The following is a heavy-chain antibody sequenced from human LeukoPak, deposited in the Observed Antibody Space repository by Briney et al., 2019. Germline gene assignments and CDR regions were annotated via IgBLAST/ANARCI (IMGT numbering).Heavy chain of an antibody. D-gene: IGHD3-22*01. CDR3: AKDRWLLLPVPDY. Sequence: GGSLRLSCAASGFTFSSYSMNWVRQAPGKGLEWVSAISGSGGSTYYADSVKGRFTVSRDNSKNTLYLQMNSLRAEDTAVYYCAKDRWLLLPVPDYWGQGTLVTVSS. CDR1: GFTFSSYS. CDR2: ISGSGGST. V-gene: IGHV3-23*01. J-gene: IGHJ4*02.